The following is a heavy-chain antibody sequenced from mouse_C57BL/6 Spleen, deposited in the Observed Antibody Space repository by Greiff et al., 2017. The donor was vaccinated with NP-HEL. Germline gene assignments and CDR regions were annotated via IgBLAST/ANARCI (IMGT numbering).Heavy chain of an antibody. V-gene: IGHV1-64*01. CDR1: GYTFTSYW. CDR3: AREVTTYFDY. J-gene: IGHJ2*01. CDR2: IHPNSGST. Sequence: QVQLQQSGAELVKPGASVKLSCKASGYTFTSYWMHWVKQRPGQGLEWIGMIHPNSGSTNYNEKFKSKATLTVDKSSSTAYMQLSSLTSEDSAVYYCAREVTTYFDYWGQGTTLTVSS. D-gene: IGHD2-2*01.